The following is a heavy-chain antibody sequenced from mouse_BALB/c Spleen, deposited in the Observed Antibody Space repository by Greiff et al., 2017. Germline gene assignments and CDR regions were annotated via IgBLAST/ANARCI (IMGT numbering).Heavy chain of an antibody. J-gene: IGHJ1*01. CDR3: THGNYVWYFDV. Sequence: VQLQQSGTVLARPGASVKMSCKASGYSFTSYWMHWVKQRPGQGLEWIGAIYPGNSDTSYNQKFKGKAKLTAVTSASTAYMELSSLTNEDSAVYYCTHGNYVWYFDVWGAGTTVTVSS. D-gene: IGHD2-1*01. CDR2: IYPGNSDT. CDR1: GYSFTSYW. V-gene: IGHV1-5*01.